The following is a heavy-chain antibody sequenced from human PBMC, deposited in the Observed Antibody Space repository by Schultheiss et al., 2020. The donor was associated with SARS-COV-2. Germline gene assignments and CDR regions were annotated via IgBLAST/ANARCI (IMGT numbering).Heavy chain of an antibody. D-gene: IGHD1-1*01. Sequence: ASVKVSCKASGGTFSSYAISWVRQAPGQGLEWMGWINPNSGVTSNAQKFPGRVTMTRDTSITTAYMELSSLRSDDTAVYYCARGVGTPDSWFDPWGQGTLVTVSS. CDR1: GGTFSSYA. CDR3: ARGVGTPDSWFDP. V-gene: IGHV1-2*02. CDR2: INPNSGVT. J-gene: IGHJ5*02.